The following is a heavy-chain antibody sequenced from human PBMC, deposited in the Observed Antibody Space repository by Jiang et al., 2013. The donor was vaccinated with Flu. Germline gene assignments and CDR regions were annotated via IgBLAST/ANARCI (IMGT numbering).Heavy chain of an antibody. J-gene: IGHJ4*02. Sequence: LEWIGYIYYSGSTYYNPSLKSRVTISVDTSKNQFSLKLSSVTAADTAVYYCARTSRDGYNEYPFDYWGQGTLVTVSS. V-gene: IGHV4-30-4*01. CDR2: IYYSGST. CDR3: ARTSRDGYNEYPFDY. D-gene: IGHD5-24*01.